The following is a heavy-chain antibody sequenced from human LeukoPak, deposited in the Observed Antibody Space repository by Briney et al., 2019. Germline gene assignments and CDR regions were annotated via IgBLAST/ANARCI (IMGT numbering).Heavy chain of an antibody. D-gene: IGHD5-24*01. V-gene: IGHV4-4*07. CDR1: GGSITGYY. Sequence: SETLSLTCTVSGGSITGYYWTWIRQPAGKGLEWIGRIYSGGSTNYNPPLKSRVTMSVDTSKNQFSLKLSSVTAADTAVYYCATGRDADSARGYYDMDVWGQGTTVAVSS. CDR3: ATGRDADSARGYYDMDV. CDR2: IYSGGST. J-gene: IGHJ6*02.